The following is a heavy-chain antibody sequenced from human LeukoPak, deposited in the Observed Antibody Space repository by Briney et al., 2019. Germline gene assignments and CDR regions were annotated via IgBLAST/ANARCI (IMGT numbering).Heavy chain of an antibody. J-gene: IGHJ3*02. CDR2: IYYSGST. D-gene: IGHD2-2*01. Sequence: PSQTLSLTCTVSGGSLSSGDYYWSWIRQPPGEGLEWIGYIYYSGSTYYNPSLKSRVTISVDTSKNQFSLKLSSVTAADTAVYYCARVVVPAPIPAFDIWGQGTMVTVSS. CDR1: GGSLSSGDYY. CDR3: ARVVVPAPIPAFDI. V-gene: IGHV4-30-4*08.